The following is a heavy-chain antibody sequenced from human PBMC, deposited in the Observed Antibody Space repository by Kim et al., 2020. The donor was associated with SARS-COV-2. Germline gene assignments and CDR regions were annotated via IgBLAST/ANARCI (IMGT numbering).Heavy chain of an antibody. Sequence: GGSLRLSCAASGFTFSSYGMHWVRQAPGKGLEWVAVISYDGSNKYYADSVKGRFTISRDNSKNTLYLQMNSLRAEDTAVYYCAKPLARAYYYDSSGYYFGCPFDYWGQGTLVTVSS. D-gene: IGHD3-22*01. CDR1: GFTFSSYG. CDR3: AKPLARAYYYDSSGYYFGCPFDY. CDR2: ISYDGSNK. J-gene: IGHJ4*02. V-gene: IGHV3-30*18.